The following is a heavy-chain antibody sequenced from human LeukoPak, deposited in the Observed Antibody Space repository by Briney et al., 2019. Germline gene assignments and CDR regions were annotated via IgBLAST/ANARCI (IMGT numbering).Heavy chain of an antibody. V-gene: IGHV3-30*18. CDR1: GFTFSSYG. Sequence: GGSLRLSCAASGFTFSSYGMHWVRQAPGKGLEWVAVISYDGSNKYYADSVKGRFTISRDNSKNTLYLQMNSLRAEDTAVNYCAKSSRRVLRFLVDLDYWGQGTLVTVSS. CDR3: AKSSRRVLRFLVDLDY. CDR2: ISYDGSNK. J-gene: IGHJ4*02. D-gene: IGHD3-3*01.